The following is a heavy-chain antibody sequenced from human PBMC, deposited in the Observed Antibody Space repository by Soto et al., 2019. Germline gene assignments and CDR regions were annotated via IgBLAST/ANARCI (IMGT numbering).Heavy chain of an antibody. Sequence: ASETLSLTCTVSGGSISSYYWSWIRQPPGKGLEWIGYIYYSGSTNYNPSLKSRVTISVDTSKNQFSLKLSSVTAADTAVYYCARSYDFWSGYSRSRYYYYMDVWGKGTTVTVSS. CDR2: IYYSGST. CDR1: GGSISSYY. V-gene: IGHV4-59*01. CDR3: ARSYDFWSGYSRSRYYYYMDV. J-gene: IGHJ6*03. D-gene: IGHD3-3*01.